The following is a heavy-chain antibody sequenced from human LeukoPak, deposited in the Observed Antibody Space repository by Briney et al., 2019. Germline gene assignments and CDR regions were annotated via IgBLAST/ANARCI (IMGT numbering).Heavy chain of an antibody. Sequence: SQTLSLTCTVSGGSISSGGHSWSWIRQPPGKGLEWIGYIYHSGSGSTYYNPSLKSRVTISIDKSKSQFSLKLNSVTAADTAVYYCARDYYDSRYSNSFDPWGQGTLVTVSS. CDR1: GGSISSGGHS. J-gene: IGHJ5*02. CDR2: IYHSGSGST. CDR3: ARDYYDSRYSNSFDP. V-gene: IGHV4-30-2*01. D-gene: IGHD3-10*01.